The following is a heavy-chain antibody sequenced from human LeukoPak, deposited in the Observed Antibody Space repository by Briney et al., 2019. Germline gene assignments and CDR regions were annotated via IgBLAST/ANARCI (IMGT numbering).Heavy chain of an antibody. CDR1: GFTFSSYW. Sequence: GGSLRLSCAASGFTFSSYWMHWVRQAPGKGLVWVSRINSDESSTSYAGSVKGRFTISRDNAKNTLYLQMNSLRAEDTAVYYCARVLRGNYGMDVWGQGTTVTVSS. D-gene: IGHD3-10*01. V-gene: IGHV3-74*01. J-gene: IGHJ6*02. CDR2: INSDESST. CDR3: ARVLRGNYGMDV.